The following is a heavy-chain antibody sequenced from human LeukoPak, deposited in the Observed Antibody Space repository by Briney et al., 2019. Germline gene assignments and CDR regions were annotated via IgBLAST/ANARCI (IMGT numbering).Heavy chain of an antibody. Sequence: GGSLRLSCAGSGFTFSSYAMSWVRQAPGKGLEWVSGLSGSSGLTYSADSVKGRFTISRDNSKNTLYLQMSSLRAEDTAVYYCAKDRVNYYDSSGYYYYFDYWGQGTLVTVSS. J-gene: IGHJ4*02. V-gene: IGHV3-23*01. D-gene: IGHD3-22*01. CDR2: LSGSSGLT. CDR3: AKDRVNYYDSSGYYYYFDY. CDR1: GFTFSSYA.